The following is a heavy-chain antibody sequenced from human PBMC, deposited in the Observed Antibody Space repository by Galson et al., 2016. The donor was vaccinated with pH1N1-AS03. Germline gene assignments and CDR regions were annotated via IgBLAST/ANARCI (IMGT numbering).Heavy chain of an antibody. Sequence: CTVSGDSISSGSLFWGWIRQPPGKGLEWIGSIYYSGGSTYSNPSLKSRLSMSVDTSRNQFSLRLISVTAADTAVYYCARRRGELLGYNWFDPWGQGTLVTVSS. V-gene: IGHV4-39*01. CDR3: ARRRGELLGYNWFDP. CDR2: IYYSGGST. J-gene: IGHJ5*02. CDR1: GDSISSGSLF. D-gene: IGHD1-7*01.